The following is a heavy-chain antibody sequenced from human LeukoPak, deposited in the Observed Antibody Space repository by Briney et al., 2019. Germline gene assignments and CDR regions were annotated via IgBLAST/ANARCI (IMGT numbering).Heavy chain of an antibody. CDR2: IYYSGST. Sequence: PSETLSLTCTVSGGSITSSHYYWGFMRQAPGKGLEWIGSIYYSGSTYYDPSLKSRVTISVDTSKNQFSLKLTSVTAADTAVYYCAILSASDTYYYDSIGYYRPGVHWGQGTLVAVSS. J-gene: IGHJ4*02. CDR1: GGSITSSHYY. V-gene: IGHV4-39*07. CDR3: AILSASDTYYYDSIGYYRPGVH. D-gene: IGHD3-22*01.